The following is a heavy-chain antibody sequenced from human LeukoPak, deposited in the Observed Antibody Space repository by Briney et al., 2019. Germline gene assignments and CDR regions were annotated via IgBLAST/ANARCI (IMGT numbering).Heavy chain of an antibody. Sequence: SVKVSCKASGGTFSSYAISWVRQAPGQGLEWMGGIIPIFGTANYAQKLQGRVTMTTDTSTSTAYMELRSLRSDDTAVYYCASGGEGIAVAGLSYFDYWGQGTLVTVSS. V-gene: IGHV1-69*05. CDR2: IIPIFGTA. CDR3: ASGGEGIAVAGLSYFDY. CDR1: GGTFSSYA. J-gene: IGHJ4*02. D-gene: IGHD6-19*01.